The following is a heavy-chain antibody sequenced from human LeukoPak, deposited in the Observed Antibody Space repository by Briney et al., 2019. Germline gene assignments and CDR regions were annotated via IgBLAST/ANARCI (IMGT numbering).Heavy chain of an antibody. D-gene: IGHD1-26*01. J-gene: IGHJ4*02. CDR3: AERGSYGYYFDY. CDR2: IIPIFGTA. CDR1: GGTFSSYA. V-gene: IGHV1-69*13. Sequence: SVKVSCKASGGTFSSYAISWVRQAPGQGLEWMGGIIPIFGTANYAQKFQGRVTITADESTSTAYMELSSLRSEDTAVYYCAERGSYGYYFDYWGQGTLVTVSS.